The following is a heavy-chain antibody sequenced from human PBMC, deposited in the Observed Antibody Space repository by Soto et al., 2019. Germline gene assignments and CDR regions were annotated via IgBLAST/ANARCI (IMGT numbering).Heavy chain of an antibody. D-gene: IGHD3-3*01. Sequence: QITLKESGPTLVKPTQTLTLTCTFSGFSLSTSGVAVGWIRQAPRKAPERLAFIFWDDDKRYSPSMENRLTTTKDTSKNQVVLTMTNMDPVDTATYYCASIFDFWSGYYFSYWGRGTLVNVSS. CDR2: IFWDDDK. CDR1: GFSLSTSGVA. J-gene: IGHJ4*02. V-gene: IGHV2-5*02. CDR3: ASIFDFWSGYYFSY.